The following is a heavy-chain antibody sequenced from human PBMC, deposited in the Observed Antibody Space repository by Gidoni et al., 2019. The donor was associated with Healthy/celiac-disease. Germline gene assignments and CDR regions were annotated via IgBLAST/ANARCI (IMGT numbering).Heavy chain of an antibody. CDR3: AASWVAGEAPFDP. V-gene: IGHV1-24*01. D-gene: IGHD6-19*01. CDR2: FDPEDGET. J-gene: IGHJ5*02. Sequence: QVQLGQPGAEAKKPGASVKVPCKVSGYTPTALSTHWVRQAPGKGLEWMGGFDPEDGETIYAQKFQGRVTMTEDTSTDTAYMELSSLGSEAKAVYYCAASWVAGEAPFDPWGQGTLVTVSS. CDR1: GYTPTALS.